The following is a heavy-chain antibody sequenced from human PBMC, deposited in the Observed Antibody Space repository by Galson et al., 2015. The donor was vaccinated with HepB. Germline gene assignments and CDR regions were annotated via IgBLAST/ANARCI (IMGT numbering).Heavy chain of an antibody. CDR1: GFTVSGMY. CDR3: AKDQGDGYVNYYYYYGMDV. V-gene: IGHV3-66*02. Sequence: SLRLSCAASGFTVSGMYLSWVRQAPGKGLEWVSVIYVDGNTHYADSVKGRFTISRDNSKNTLFLQMNSLRAEDTAMYYCAKDQGDGYVNYYYYYGMDVWGQGTTVTVSS. CDR2: IYVDGNT. D-gene: IGHD5-18*01. J-gene: IGHJ6*02.